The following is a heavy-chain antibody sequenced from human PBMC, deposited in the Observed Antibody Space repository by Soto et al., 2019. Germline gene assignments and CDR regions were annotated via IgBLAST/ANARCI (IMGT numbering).Heavy chain of an antibody. Sequence: LSLTCTVSGGSISSGGYYWSWIRQHPGKGLEWIGYIYYSGSTYYNPSLKSRVTISVDTSKNQFSLKLSSVTAADTAVYYCARGSAHDYVWGSYRDYYYYYGMDVWGQGTTVTVSS. CDR2: IYYSGST. J-gene: IGHJ6*02. V-gene: IGHV4-31*03. D-gene: IGHD3-16*02. CDR1: GGSISSGGYY. CDR3: ARGSAHDYVWGSYRDYYYYYGMDV.